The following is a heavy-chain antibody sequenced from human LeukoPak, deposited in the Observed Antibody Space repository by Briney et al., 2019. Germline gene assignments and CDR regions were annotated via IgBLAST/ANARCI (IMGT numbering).Heavy chain of an antibody. CDR1: GYTFTSYY. D-gene: IGHD1-26*01. Sequence: ASVKVSCKASGYTFTSYYMHWVRQPPGQGLEWMVLINPTGGSTGYAQKFQGRVTMTRDMSTSTDYMELSSLRSEDTAIYYCARDNSVGDNAWWFDPWGQGTLVTVSS. CDR2: INPTGGST. CDR3: ARDNSVGDNAWWFDP. V-gene: IGHV1-46*01. J-gene: IGHJ5*02.